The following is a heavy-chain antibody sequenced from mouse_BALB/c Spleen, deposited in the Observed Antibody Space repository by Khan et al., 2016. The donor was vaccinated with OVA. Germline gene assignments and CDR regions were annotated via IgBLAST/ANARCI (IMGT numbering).Heavy chain of an antibody. Sequence: EVKLLESGGDLVEPGGSLKLSCAASGFTFSTYGMSWVRQTPDKRLEWVATISTGGHYTYYPDSVGGRFTISRDNAKNTLYLQMTSLKSEDTAMFYCARLAYYYDSEGFAYWGQGTLVTVSA. D-gene: IGHD1-1*01. V-gene: IGHV5-6*01. CDR2: ISTGGHYT. J-gene: IGHJ3*01. CDR1: GFTFSTYG. CDR3: ARLAYYYDSEGFAY.